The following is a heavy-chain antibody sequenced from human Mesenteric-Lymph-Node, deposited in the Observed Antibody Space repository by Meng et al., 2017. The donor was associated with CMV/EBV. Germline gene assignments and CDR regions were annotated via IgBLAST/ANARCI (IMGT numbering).Heavy chain of an antibody. D-gene: IGHD3-3*01. J-gene: IGHJ4*02. V-gene: IGHV4-61*01. CDR1: PGSVSSDTYY. CDR2: IYYSGST. CDR3: ARGGDYYDFWSGWIPFDY. Sequence: SETLSLTCTVSPGSVSSDTYYWTWIRQPPGKGLEWIGYIYYSGSTNYNPSLKSRVTISVDTSKNQFSLKLSSVTAADTAVYYCARGGDYYDFWSGWIPFDYWGQGTLVTVSS.